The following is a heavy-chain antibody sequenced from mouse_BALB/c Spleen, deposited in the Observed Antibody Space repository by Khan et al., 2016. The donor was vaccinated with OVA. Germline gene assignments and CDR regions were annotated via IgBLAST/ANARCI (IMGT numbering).Heavy chain of an antibody. CDR3: AREAYRYDEYYFDY. D-gene: IGHD2-14*01. V-gene: IGHV5-6-5*01. Sequence: EVELVESGGGSVKPGGSLKLSCEVSGFTFSSYVMSWIRQTPEKRLEWVASISSSGSTYYPDSVKGRFTISRDNDRNVVYLQMSSLRSEDMAMYYCAREAYRYDEYYFDYWCQGTTLTVSS. J-gene: IGHJ2*01. CDR1: GFTFSSYV. CDR2: ISSSGST.